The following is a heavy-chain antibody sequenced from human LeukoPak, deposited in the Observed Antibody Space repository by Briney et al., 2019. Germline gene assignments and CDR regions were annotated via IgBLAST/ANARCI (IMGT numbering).Heavy chain of an antibody. D-gene: IGHD3-3*01. Sequence: SVKVSCKASGGTFSSYAISWVRQAPGQGLEWMGGIIPIFGTADYAQKFQGRVTITADESTSTAYMELSSLRSEDTAVYYCARGLWSGYYMLHNWFDPWGQGTLVTVSS. CDR3: ARGLWSGYYMLHNWFDP. CDR2: IIPIFGTA. V-gene: IGHV1-69*13. J-gene: IGHJ5*02. CDR1: GGTFSSYA.